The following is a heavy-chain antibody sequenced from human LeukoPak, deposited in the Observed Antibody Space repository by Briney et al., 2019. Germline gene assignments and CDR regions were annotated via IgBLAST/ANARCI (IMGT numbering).Heavy chain of an antibody. V-gene: IGHV3-30*01. CDR1: GFTFSSYA. D-gene: IGHD3-10*01. Sequence: PGGSLRLSCAASGFTFSSYAMHWVRQAPGKGLEWVAVISYDGSNIYYADSVKGRFTISRDNSKNTLYLQMNSLRAEDTAVYYCAREGFGEGWFDPWGQGTLVTVSS. CDR3: AREGFGEGWFDP. CDR2: ISYDGSNI. J-gene: IGHJ5*02.